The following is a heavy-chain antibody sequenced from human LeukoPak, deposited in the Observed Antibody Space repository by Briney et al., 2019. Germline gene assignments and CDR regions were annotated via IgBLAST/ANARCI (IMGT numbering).Heavy chain of an antibody. D-gene: IGHD6-19*01. V-gene: IGHV1-2*02. CDR1: GYIFTAYY. CDR2: INPQSGET. Sequence: ASVKVSCKASGYIFTAYYMHWVRQAPGQGLDWMGWINPQSGETKFAQKFRGRVTMTRDTSISTVYMELTSLRSDDTAVYFCARGHSSGWYLLNYWGQGTLVTVSS. CDR3: ARGHSSGWYLLNY. J-gene: IGHJ4*02.